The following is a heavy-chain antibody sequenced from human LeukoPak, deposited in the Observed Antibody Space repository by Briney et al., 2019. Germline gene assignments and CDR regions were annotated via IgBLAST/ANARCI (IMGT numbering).Heavy chain of an antibody. D-gene: IGHD4-23*01. CDR2: FDPEDGGT. CDR3: ATSRLRWNFPWVRRRDWFDP. Sequence: ASVKVSCKVSGYTLTELSMHWVRQAPGKGLEWMGGFDPEDGGTIYAQKFQGRVTMTEDTSTDTAYMELSSLRSEDTAVYYCATSRLRWNFPWVRRRDWFDPWGQGTLVTVSS. V-gene: IGHV1-24*01. CDR1: GYTLTELS. J-gene: IGHJ5*02.